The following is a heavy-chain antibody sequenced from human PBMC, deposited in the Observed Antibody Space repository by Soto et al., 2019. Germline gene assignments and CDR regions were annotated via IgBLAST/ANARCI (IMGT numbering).Heavy chain of an antibody. Sequence: GGSLRLSCAASGFTFDDYAMHWVRQAPGKGLEWVSLISWDGGSTYYADSVKGRFTISRDNSKNSLYLQMNSLRAEDTALYYCAKDTGYYYYYGMDVWGQGTTVTVSS. CDR1: GFTFDDYA. J-gene: IGHJ6*02. CDR2: ISWDGGST. V-gene: IGHV3-43D*03. CDR3: AKDTGYYYYYGMDV.